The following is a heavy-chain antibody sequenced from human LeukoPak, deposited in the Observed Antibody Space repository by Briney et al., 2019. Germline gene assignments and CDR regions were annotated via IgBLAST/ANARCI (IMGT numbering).Heavy chain of an antibody. Sequence: SETLSLTCTVSGGSISSYYWSWLRQPPGKGLEWIGYIYYSGSTNYNPSLKSRGTISVDTSKNQFSLKLSSVTAADTAVYYCARDLRHYDILTGYSSTRYFDYWGQGTLVTVSS. V-gene: IGHV4-59*01. CDR2: IYYSGST. D-gene: IGHD3-9*01. CDR3: ARDLRHYDILTGYSSTRYFDY. CDR1: GGSISSYY. J-gene: IGHJ4*02.